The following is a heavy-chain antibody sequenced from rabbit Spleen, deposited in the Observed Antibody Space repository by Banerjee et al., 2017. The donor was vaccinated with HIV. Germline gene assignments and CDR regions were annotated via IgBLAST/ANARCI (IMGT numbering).Heavy chain of an antibody. J-gene: IGHJ4*01. D-gene: IGHD1-1*01. CDR1: GLDFSARYW. Sequence: QEQLEESGGDLVKPGASLTLTCKASGLDFSARYWICWVRQAPGKGPEWIACIDVVKSGATYYANWAKGRFTISKTSSTTVTLQMTSLTAADTATYFCARDLTNVIGWNFGWWGPGTLVTVS. CDR2: IDVVKSGAT. CDR3: ARDLTNVIGWNFGW. V-gene: IGHV1S45*01.